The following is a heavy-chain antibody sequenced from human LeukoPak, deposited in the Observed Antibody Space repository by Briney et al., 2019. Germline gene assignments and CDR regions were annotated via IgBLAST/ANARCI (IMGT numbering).Heavy chain of an antibody. CDR2: ISDRGDKT. Sequence: GGSLRLSCAAFTTFAMSGVRQAPGRGLEWVSVISDRGDKTHYADSVRGRFTISRDNSKKTVSLQMNGLRVDDTAVYFCAKVFYTSSFDFSGQGILVTVSP. CDR1: TTFA. CDR3: AKVFYTSSFDF. J-gene: IGHJ4*02. V-gene: IGHV3-23*01. D-gene: IGHD2/OR15-2a*01.